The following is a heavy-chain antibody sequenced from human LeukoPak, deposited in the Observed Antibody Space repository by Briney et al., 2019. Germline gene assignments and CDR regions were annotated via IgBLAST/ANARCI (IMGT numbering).Heavy chain of an antibody. CDR3: ANHESTRTASLSGYDSFDC. J-gene: IGHJ4*02. V-gene: IGHV3-64*04. CDR2: ISSNGGST. CDR1: GFTFSSYA. Sequence: QPGGSLRLSCSASGFTFSSYAMHWVRQAPGKGLEYVSAISSNGGSTYYADSVKGRFTISRDNSKNTLYLQMNSLRAEDTAVYYCANHESTRTASLSGYDSFDCWGQGTLVTVSS. D-gene: IGHD5-12*01.